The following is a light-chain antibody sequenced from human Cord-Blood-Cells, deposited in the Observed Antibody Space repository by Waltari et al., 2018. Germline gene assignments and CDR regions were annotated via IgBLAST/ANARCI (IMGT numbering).Light chain of an antibody. J-gene: IGKJ4*01. CDR3: QQRSNWPLT. CDR1: QSVSSY. V-gene: IGKV3-11*01. CDR2: DAS. Sequence: EIVLTQSPATLSLSPGERATLSCRASQSVSSYLAWYQQKPGQAPRPLIYDASNRATGIPARFSCSGSGTDFTLTISSLEPEDFVVYYCQQRSNWPLTFGGGTKVEIK.